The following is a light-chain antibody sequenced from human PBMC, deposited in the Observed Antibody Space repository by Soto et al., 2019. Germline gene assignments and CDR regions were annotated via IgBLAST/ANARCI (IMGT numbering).Light chain of an antibody. J-gene: IGKJ2*01. CDR2: AAS. Sequence: DIQMTQSPSSLSASVGDRVTITCRASQSISSYLNWYQQKPGKAPKLLIYAASSLQGGVPSRFSGSGSGTDLTITISSLQPEDFATYYCQQIYSTPPTFGQGTKLEI. V-gene: IGKV1-39*01. CDR3: QQIYSTPPT. CDR1: QSISSY.